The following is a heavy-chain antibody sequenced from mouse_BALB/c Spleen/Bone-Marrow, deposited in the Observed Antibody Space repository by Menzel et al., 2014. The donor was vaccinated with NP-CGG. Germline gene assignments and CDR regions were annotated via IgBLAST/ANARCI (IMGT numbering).Heavy chain of an antibody. J-gene: IGHJ3*01. CDR3: RGGPWFAY. CDR1: GFSLTNYG. CDR2: IWGDGST. V-gene: IGHV2-3*01. D-gene: IGHD3-3*01. Sequence: GKLVGSGPGLGAPSQRLSIPCTVSGFSLTNYGISWVRQPPGKGLEGLGVIWGDGSTNYHSALISRLSISKDNSRSQVLLKLNSLQTDDTATYYCRGGPWFAYWGQGTLVTVSA.